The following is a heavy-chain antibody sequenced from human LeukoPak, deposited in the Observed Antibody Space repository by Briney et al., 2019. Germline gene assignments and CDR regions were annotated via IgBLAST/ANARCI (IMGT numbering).Heavy chain of an antibody. Sequence: GGSLRLSCAASGFTFSSSAMSWVRQAPGKGLEWVSAISNNGGYTYYADSVQGRFTISRDNSKSTLCLQMNSLRAEDTAVYYCARDPGDPGIAVAGTGGLDYWGQGTLVTVSS. J-gene: IGHJ4*02. V-gene: IGHV3-23*01. CDR2: ISNNGGYT. CDR3: ARDPGDPGIAVAGTGGLDY. CDR1: GFTFSSSA. D-gene: IGHD6-19*01.